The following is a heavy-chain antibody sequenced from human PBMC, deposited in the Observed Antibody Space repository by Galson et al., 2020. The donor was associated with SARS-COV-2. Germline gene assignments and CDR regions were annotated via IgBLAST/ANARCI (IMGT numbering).Heavy chain of an antibody. Sequence: GGTLRLSCAASGFTISTCGMHWVRQAPGKGLEWVALIWYDGSNRYYADSVKGRFTISRDNSKNTVYLQMNSLRAEDTAVYYCAKAGYCSGGSCYYYYYYMDVWGKGTTVTVSS. CDR3: AKAGYCSGGSCYYYYYYMDV. CDR2: IWYDGSNR. CDR1: GFTISTCG. V-gene: IGHV3-33*06. J-gene: IGHJ6*03. D-gene: IGHD2-15*01.